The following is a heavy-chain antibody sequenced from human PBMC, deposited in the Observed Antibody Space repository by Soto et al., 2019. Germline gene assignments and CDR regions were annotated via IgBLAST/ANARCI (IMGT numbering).Heavy chain of an antibody. Sequence: TLSLTCTVSRDYFTSYCWSWIRQPPGKGLEWHGYISYTASTNYIPSLKSRVTLSVDTSRKQFYLKLSSVTAADPAVSYCVRAIAAAGTTTALADYWGQVTLVNVS. CDR1: RDYFTSYC. D-gene: IGHD6-13*01. CDR2: ISYTAST. V-gene: IGHV4-59*01. J-gene: IGHJ4*02. CDR3: VRAIAAAGTTTALADY.